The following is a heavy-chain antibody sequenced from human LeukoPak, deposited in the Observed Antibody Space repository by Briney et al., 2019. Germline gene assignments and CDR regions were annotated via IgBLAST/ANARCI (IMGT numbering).Heavy chain of an antibody. J-gene: IGHJ4*02. CDR2: ISGRGGTT. Sequence: GGSLRLSCAASGFTFSTYAMSWVRQAPGKGLEWVSFISGRGGTTYNADSVKGRFTISRDNSKNTLHLQMNSLRAEDTAVYYCARDSPYLDYWGQGTLVTVSS. CDR1: GFTFSTYA. CDR3: ARDSPYLDY. V-gene: IGHV3-23*01.